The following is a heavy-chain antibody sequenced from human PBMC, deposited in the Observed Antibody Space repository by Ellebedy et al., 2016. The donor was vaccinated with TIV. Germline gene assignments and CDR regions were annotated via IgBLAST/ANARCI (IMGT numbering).Heavy chain of an antibody. D-gene: IGHD3-3*02. CDR3: AAFPYISASSAY. CDR2: ISAYNGNT. V-gene: IGHV1-18*01. J-gene: IGHJ4*02. CDR1: GYTFTSYG. Sequence: ASVKVSCKASGYTFTSYGISWVRQAPGQGLEWMGWISAYNGNTNYAQKFQGRVTMTRDTSINTAYMELSGLKSDDAAVYYCAAFPYISASSAYWGQGTLVTVSS.